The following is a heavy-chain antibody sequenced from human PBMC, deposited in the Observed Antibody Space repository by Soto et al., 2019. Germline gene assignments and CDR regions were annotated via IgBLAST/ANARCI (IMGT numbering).Heavy chain of an antibody. V-gene: IGHV5-51*01. J-gene: IGHJ6*02. Sequence: GESLKISCKGSGYSFTSYWIGWVRQMPGKGLEWMGIIYPGDSDTRYSPSFQGQVTISADKSISTAYLQWSSLKASDTAMYYCARLEAATPSLYYYYYGMDVWGQGTTVTVSS. CDR2: IYPGDSDT. D-gene: IGHD2-15*01. CDR3: ARLEAATPSLYYYYYGMDV. CDR1: GYSFTSYW.